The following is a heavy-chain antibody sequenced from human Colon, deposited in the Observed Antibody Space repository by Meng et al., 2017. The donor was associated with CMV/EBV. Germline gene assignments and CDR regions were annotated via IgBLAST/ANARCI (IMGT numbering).Heavy chain of an antibody. CDR1: GFTFSSYS. D-gene: IGHD6-25*01. V-gene: IGHV3-23*01. J-gene: IGHJ4*02. CDR3: TKGAQYDASGYMDF. Sequence: GGSLRLSCAASGFTFSSYSMNWVRQAPGKGLEWVSSISGSGDNAYYPESVKGRLTISRDNSKNTLYLQMNSLRVEDTAVYYCTKGAQYDASGYMDFWGQGTLVTVSS. CDR2: ISGSGDNA.